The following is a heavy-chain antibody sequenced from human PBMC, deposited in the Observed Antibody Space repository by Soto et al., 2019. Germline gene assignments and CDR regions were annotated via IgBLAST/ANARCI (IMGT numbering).Heavy chain of an antibody. D-gene: IGHD3-10*01. Sequence: QLQLQESGPGLVKPSETLSLTCTVSGGSISSSSYYWGWIRQPPGKGLEWIGSIYYSGSTYYNPSPRSRFTISVDPSKNQFSLKLSSVTAADTAVYYCARVYYGSGSYFVHWFDPWGQGTLVTVSS. V-gene: IGHV4-39*01. CDR3: ARVYYGSGSYFVHWFDP. J-gene: IGHJ5*02. CDR2: IYYSGST. CDR1: GGSISSSSYY.